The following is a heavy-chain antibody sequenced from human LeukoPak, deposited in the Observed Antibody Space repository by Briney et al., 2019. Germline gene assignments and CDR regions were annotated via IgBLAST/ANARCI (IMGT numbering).Heavy chain of an antibody. D-gene: IGHD1-26*01. V-gene: IGHV4-31*03. CDR3: ARESSAFGRRTHWFDP. CDR1: GGSISSGGYY. J-gene: IGHJ5*02. Sequence: SETLSLTCTVSGGSISSGGYYWSWIRQYPGKGLEWIGYIYYSGSTYYNPSLKSRVTISVDTSKNQFSLKLSSVTAADTAVYYCARESSAFGRRTHWFDPWGQGTLVTVSS. CDR2: IYYSGST.